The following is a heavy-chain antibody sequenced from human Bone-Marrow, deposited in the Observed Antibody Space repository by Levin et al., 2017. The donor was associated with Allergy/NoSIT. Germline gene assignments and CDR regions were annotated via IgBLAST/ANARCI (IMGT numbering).Heavy chain of an antibody. J-gene: IGHJ4*02. Sequence: TSETLSLTCNVSGGSLTNYYWTWIRQPPGKGLEWLGYIYYSGHTKYTPSLKSRITMTVDTSKSQFSLRLTSVTAADTAVYFCARENDADYGDYGVNDFWGQGTLVTVSS. V-gene: IGHV4-59*01. D-gene: IGHD4-17*01. CDR3: ARENDADYGDYGVNDF. CDR2: IYYSGHT. CDR1: GGSLTNYY.